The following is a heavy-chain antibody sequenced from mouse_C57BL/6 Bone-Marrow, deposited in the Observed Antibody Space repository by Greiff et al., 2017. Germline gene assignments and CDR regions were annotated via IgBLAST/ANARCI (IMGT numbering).Heavy chain of an antibody. V-gene: IGHV5-16*01. CDR1: GFTFSDYY. CDR2: INYDGSST. D-gene: IGHD2-1*01. CDR3: ASYYGNYENYYAMDY. Sequence: EVKLVESEGGLVQPGSSMKLSCTASGFTFSDYYMAWVRQVPEKGLEWVANINYDGSSTYYLDSLKSRFIISRDNAKNILYLQMSSLKSEDTATYYCASYYGNYENYYAMDYWGQGTSVTVSS. J-gene: IGHJ4*01.